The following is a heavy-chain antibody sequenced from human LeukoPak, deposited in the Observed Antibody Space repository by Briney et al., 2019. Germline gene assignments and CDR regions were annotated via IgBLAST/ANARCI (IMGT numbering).Heavy chain of an antibody. Sequence: ASVKVSCKASGYTFTSYDINWVRLATGQGLEWMGWMNPNSGNTGYAQKFQGRVTITRNTSISTAYMELSSLRSEDTAVYYCARGGITRGDFWSGYFLDYYYYYMDVWGKGTTVTVSS. CDR2: MNPNSGNT. CDR1: GYTFTSYD. D-gene: IGHD3-3*01. V-gene: IGHV1-8*03. CDR3: ARGGITRGDFWSGYFLDYYYYYMDV. J-gene: IGHJ6*03.